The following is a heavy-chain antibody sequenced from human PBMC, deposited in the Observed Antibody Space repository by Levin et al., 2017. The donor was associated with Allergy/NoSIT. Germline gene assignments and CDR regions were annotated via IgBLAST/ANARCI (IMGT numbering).Heavy chain of an antibody. D-gene: IGHD3-22*01. V-gene: IGHV4-39*01. CDR3: ARHFTYYYDSSGYEPLDY. Sequence: SQTLSLTCTVSGGSIRSSSYYWGWIRQPPGKGLEWIGSIYYSGSTYYNPSLKSRVTISVDTSKNQFSLKLSSVTAADTAVYYCARHFTYYYDSSGYEPLDYWGQGTLVTVSS. CDR1: GGSIRSSSYY. J-gene: IGHJ4*02. CDR2: IYYSGST.